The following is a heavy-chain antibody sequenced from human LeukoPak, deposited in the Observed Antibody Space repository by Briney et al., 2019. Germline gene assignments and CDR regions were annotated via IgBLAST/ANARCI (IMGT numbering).Heavy chain of an antibody. J-gene: IGHJ4*02. CDR1: GGSFSGYY. V-gene: IGHV4-59*01. Sequence: SETLSLTCAVYGGSFSGYYWSWIRQPPGRGLEWIGYISYTGSPNYNPSLESRVTISVDTSKNQFSLKLTSLTAADTAVYFCARQYCGGDCYSLDYWGPGKLVAVSS. CDR2: ISYTGSP. CDR3: ARQYCGGDCYSLDY. D-gene: IGHD2-21*02.